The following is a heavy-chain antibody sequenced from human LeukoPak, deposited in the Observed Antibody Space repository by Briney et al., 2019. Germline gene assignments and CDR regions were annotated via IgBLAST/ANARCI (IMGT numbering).Heavy chain of an antibody. V-gene: IGHV3-15*01. J-gene: IGHJ4*02. CDR3: TTIFGVVIYRMRGQKRGDESDY. D-gene: IGHD3-3*01. CDR2: IKSKTDGGTT. CDR1: GFTFSNAW. Sequence: GGSLRLSCAASGFTFSNAWMSWVRQAPGKGLEWVGRIKSKTDGGTTDYAAPVKGRFTISRDDSKNTLYLQMNSLKTEDTAVYYCTTIFGVVIYRMRGQKRGDESDYWGQGTLVTVSS.